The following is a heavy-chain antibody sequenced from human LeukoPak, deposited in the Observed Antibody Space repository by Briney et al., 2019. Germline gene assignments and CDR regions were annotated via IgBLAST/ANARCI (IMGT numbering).Heavy chain of an antibody. CDR2: IYSYGSA. D-gene: IGHD2-15*01. V-gene: IGHV3-53*01. CDR3: ARDQDGSCYL. CDR1: GLTVSSNY. Sequence: GGSLRLSCAASGLTVSSNYMSWFRQTPGKGLEWVSIIYSYGSAFYADSVKGRFTISRDDSKNTLYLQMNSLRAEDTAVYYCARDQDGSCYLWGQGTLVTVSS. J-gene: IGHJ4*02.